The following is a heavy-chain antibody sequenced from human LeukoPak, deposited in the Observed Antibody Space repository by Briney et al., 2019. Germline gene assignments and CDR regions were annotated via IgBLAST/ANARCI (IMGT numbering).Heavy chain of an antibody. V-gene: IGHV1-18*01. D-gene: IGHD3-3*01. CDR1: GYTFANYG. CDR3: ARDTRPSYFDFWTAYHEGNWFDP. CDR2: ISAYNGNT. J-gene: IGHJ5*02. Sequence: ASVKVSCKASGYTFANYGISWVRQARGQGLEWMGWISAYNGNTNYAQKFQDRVSMTKDTSTSTAYMELRSLRSDDTAVYYCARDTRPSYFDFWTAYHEGNWFDPWGQGTLVTVSS.